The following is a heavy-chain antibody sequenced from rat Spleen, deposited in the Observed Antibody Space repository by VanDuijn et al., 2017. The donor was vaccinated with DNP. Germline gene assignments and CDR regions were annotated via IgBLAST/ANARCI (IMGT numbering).Heavy chain of an antibody. CDR1: GFTFSNYA. CDR2: ITNSGGNS. V-gene: IGHV5-25*01. Sequence: EVQLVESGGGLVQPGRSMKLSCAASGFTFSNYAMAWVRQAPTKGLEWVASITNSGGNSYYRDSVKGRFTISRDDAENTLYLQMNSLRSEDTATYHCARSGRYYAMDVWGQGSPVTVSS. CDR3: ARSGRYYAMDV. J-gene: IGHJ3*01. D-gene: IGHD1-7*01.